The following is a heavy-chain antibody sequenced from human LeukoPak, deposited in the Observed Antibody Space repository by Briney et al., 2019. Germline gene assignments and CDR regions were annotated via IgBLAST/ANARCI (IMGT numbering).Heavy chain of an antibody. CDR3: RRDGASRYSYSLYYFNY. J-gene: IGHJ4*02. CDR1: GFTLSWCW. CDR2: IKQYGREK. D-gene: IGHD5-18*01. Sequence: PGGSLSLSCAASGFTLSWCWMSWVRPAPGKGGEGVASIKQYGREKYYVASVKGRFTISRDNAKNSLYLQMNSLRAEDTAVYYCRRDGASRYSYSLYYFNYWGQGTLVTVSS. V-gene: IGHV3-7*03.